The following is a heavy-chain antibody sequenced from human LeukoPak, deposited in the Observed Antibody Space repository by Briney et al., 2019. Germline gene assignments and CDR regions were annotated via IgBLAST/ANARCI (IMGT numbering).Heavy chain of an antibody. Sequence: AASVKVSCKASGYTFTSYDINWVRQATGQGLEWLGWMNPNSGNTNYAQKPQGRVTMTTDTSTSTAYMELRSLRSDDTAVYYCARRVIIPSAIVVDWFDPWGQGTLVTVSS. V-gene: IGHV1-18*01. D-gene: IGHD2-2*02. CDR1: GYTFTSYD. CDR2: MNPNSGNT. CDR3: ARRVIIPSAIVVDWFDP. J-gene: IGHJ5*02.